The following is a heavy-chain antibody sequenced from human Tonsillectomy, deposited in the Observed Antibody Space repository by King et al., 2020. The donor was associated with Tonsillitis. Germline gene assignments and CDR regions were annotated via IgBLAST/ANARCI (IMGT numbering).Heavy chain of an antibody. V-gene: IGHV3-48*03. Sequence: VQLVESGGGLVQPGGSLRLSCAASGFTFSSYEMNWVRQAPGKGLEWVSYISSSGSTIYYADSLKGRFTISRDNAKNSLYLQMNSLRAEDTAVYYCARVGYDFWSGYQRRGFDYWGQGTLVTVSS. D-gene: IGHD3-3*01. J-gene: IGHJ4*02. CDR1: GFTFSSYE. CDR3: ARVGYDFWSGYQRRGFDY. CDR2: ISSSGSTI.